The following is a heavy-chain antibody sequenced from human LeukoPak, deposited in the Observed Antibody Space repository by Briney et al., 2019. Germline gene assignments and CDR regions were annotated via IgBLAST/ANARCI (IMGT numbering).Heavy chain of an antibody. CDR3: AIPEMTTVTKAAFDI. CDR1: GGTFRSYA. V-gene: IGHV1-69*04. D-gene: IGHD4-17*01. J-gene: IGHJ3*02. Sequence: SVKLSCKASGGTFRSYAISWVRQAPGQGLEWVGRIIPILGIANYAQKFQGRVTITADKSTSTAYMELSSLRSEDTAVYYCAIPEMTTVTKAAFDIWGQGTMVTVSA. CDR2: IIPILGIA.